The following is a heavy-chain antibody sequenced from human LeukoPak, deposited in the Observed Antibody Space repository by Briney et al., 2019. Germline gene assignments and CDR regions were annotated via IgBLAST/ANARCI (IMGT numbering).Heavy chain of an antibody. CDR1: GYTFTGYY. Sequence: ASVKVSCKASGYTFTGYYMHWVRQAPGQGLEWMGWINPNSGGTNYAQKFQGRVTMTRDTSISTAYMEPSRLRSDDTAVYYCARSSSGWYFLFDYWGQGTLVTVSS. CDR3: ARSSSGWYFLFDY. V-gene: IGHV1-2*02. CDR2: INPNSGGT. D-gene: IGHD6-19*01. J-gene: IGHJ4*02.